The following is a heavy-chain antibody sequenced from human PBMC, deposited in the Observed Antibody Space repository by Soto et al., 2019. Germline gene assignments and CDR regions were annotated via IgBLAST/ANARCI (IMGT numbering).Heavy chain of an antibody. V-gene: IGHV3-30*04. CDR3: AREDILVIPGVSYNYGRDV. D-gene: IGHD2-2*01. Sequence: QVQLVESGGGVVQPGRSLRLSCAASGFTFSDYAMHWVRQAPGKGLEWVAVVAYDGRSKYYADSGKGRFTISRDNSRTTVYLQMNSLIDEDTAMYYCAREDILVIPGVSYNYGRDVWGHGTTVTVSS. J-gene: IGHJ6*02. CDR1: GFTFSDYA. CDR2: VAYDGRSK.